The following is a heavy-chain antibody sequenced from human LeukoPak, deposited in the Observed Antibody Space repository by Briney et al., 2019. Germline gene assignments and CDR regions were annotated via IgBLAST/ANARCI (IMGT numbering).Heavy chain of an antibody. CDR2: IYPGDSDT. D-gene: IGHD1-26*01. Sequence: GESLKISCKGSGYSFTSYWIGWVRQMPGKGLEWMGIIYPGDSDTRYSPSFQGQVTISADKSISTAYLQWSSLKASDTAMYYCARHLGEWELPDAFDIWGQGTMVTVSS. CDR1: GYSFTSYW. CDR3: ARHLGEWELPDAFDI. V-gene: IGHV5-51*01. J-gene: IGHJ3*02.